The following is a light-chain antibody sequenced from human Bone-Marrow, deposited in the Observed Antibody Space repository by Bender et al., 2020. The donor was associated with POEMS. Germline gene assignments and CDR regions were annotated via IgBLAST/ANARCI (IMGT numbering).Light chain of an antibody. CDR1: SSDVGSYNL. Sequence: QSALTQPPSASGSPGQSVTISCTGTSSDVGSYNLVSWYQQHPGKAPKVMIYEGSKRPSGVSNRISGSKSGNTASLTVSGLQPEDEADYYCTSYAGNNNLVFGGGTKLTVL. J-gene: IGLJ3*02. CDR2: EGS. V-gene: IGLV2-8*01. CDR3: TSYAGNNNLV.